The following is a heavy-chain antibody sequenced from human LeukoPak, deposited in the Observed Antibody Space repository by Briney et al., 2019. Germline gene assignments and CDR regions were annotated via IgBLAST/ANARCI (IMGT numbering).Heavy chain of an antibody. D-gene: IGHD2-15*01. CDR1: GFTFSSSA. V-gene: IGHV3-23*01. CDR2: ISNNGGYT. Sequence: GGSLRLSCAASGFTFSSSAMSWVRQAPGKGLEWVSAISNNGGYTYYADSVQGRFTISRDNSKSKLCLQMNSLRAEDTAVYYCAKQLGYCSDGSCYFPYWGQGTLVTVSS. J-gene: IGHJ4*02. CDR3: AKQLGYCSDGSCYFPY.